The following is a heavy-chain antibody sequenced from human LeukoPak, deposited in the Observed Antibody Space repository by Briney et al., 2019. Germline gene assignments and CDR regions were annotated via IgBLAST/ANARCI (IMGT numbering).Heavy chain of an antibody. CDR1: GYSISGGYY. CDR3: AREPYYYESSGSTAP. V-gene: IGHV4-38-2*02. Sequence: SETLSLTCTVSGYSISGGYYWGWIRQPPGKGLEWTASIYHSGSTYYNSSLKSRVTMSVDTSKNQFSLKLSSVTAADTAVYYFAREPYYYESSGSTAPWGQGTLVTVSS. J-gene: IGHJ5*02. CDR2: IYHSGST. D-gene: IGHD3-22*01.